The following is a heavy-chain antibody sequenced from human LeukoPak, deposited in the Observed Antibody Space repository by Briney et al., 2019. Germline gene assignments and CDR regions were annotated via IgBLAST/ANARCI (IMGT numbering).Heavy chain of an antibody. CDR2: ISGSGGST. D-gene: IGHD3-22*01. J-gene: IGHJ3*02. V-gene: IGHV3-23*01. CDR1: GFTFSSYA. CDR3: AREGDYYDSSGPNDAFDI. Sequence: GGSLRLSCAASGFTFSSYAMSWVRQAPGKGLEWVSAISGSGGSTYYADSVKGRFTISRDNSKNTLYLQMNSLRAEDTAVYYCAREGDYYDSSGPNDAFDIWGQGTMVTVSS.